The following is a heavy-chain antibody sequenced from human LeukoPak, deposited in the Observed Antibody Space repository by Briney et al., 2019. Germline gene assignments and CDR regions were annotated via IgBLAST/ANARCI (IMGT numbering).Heavy chain of an antibody. CDR3: ARVIYYYYYMDV. Sequence: GGSLRLSCAASGFTFSSNYMSWVRQAPGKGLEWVSVIYSGGSTYYADSVKGRFTISRDNSKNTLYLQMNSLRAEDTAVYYCARVIYYYYYMDVWGKGTTVTISS. CDR1: GFTFSSNY. J-gene: IGHJ6*03. CDR2: IYSGGST. V-gene: IGHV3-53*01.